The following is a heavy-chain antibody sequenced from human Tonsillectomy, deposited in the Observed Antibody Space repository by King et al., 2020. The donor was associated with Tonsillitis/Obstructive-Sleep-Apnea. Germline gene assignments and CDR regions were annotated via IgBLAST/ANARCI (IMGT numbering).Heavy chain of an antibody. V-gene: IGHV3-33*06. D-gene: IGHD5-18*01. Sequence: VQLVESGGGVVQPGRSLRLSCAASGFTFSTSGMHWVRQAPGKGLEWVAVIWFDGSNKYYTDSVKGRFTISSDNSKNTLYLQMNSLRAEDTAVYYCAKDRGFTYGPSDAFDIWGQGTMVTVSS. J-gene: IGHJ3*02. CDR1: GFTFSTSG. CDR3: AKDRGFTYGPSDAFDI. CDR2: IWFDGSNK.